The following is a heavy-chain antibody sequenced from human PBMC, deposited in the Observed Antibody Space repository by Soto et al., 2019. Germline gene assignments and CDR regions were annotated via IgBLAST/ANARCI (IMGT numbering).Heavy chain of an antibody. CDR2: IIPIFGTA. J-gene: IGHJ4*02. CDR3: ARSLGWFGGVIAIDYYFDY. D-gene: IGHD3-16*02. Sequence: ASVKVSCKASGGTFSSYAISWVRQAPGQGLEWMGGIIPIFGTANYAQKFQGRVTIAADESTSTAYMELSSLRSEDTAVYYCARSLGWFGGVIAIDYYFDYWGQGTLVTVSS. CDR1: GGTFSSYA. V-gene: IGHV1-69*13.